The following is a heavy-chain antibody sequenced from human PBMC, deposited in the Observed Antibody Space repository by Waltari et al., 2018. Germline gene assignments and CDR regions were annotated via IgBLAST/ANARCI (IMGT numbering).Heavy chain of an antibody. J-gene: IGHJ3*02. CDR1: GFTVSSNY. V-gene: IGHV3-53*02. Sequence: EVQLVETGGGLIQPGGSLRLSCAASGFTVSSNYMSWVRQAPGKGLEWVSVIYSGGSTYYADSVKGRFTISRDNSKNTLYLQMNSLRAEDTAVYYCARDMAPCGGDCYSAFDIWGQGTMVTVSS. CDR3: ARDMAPCGGDCYSAFDI. D-gene: IGHD2-21*01. CDR2: IYSGGST.